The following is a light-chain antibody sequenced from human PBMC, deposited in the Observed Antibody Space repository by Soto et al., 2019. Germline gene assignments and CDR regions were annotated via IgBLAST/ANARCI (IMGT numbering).Light chain of an antibody. J-gene: IGLJ2*01. V-gene: IGLV1-51*01. Sequence: QSVLTQPPSVSAAPGQTVTISCSGRTSNIGNNYVSWYQQVPGPAPKLLIYDNDKRPSGIPDRFSGSKSGTSATLGITGLQTGDEADYYCGTWDSSLRAVVFGGGTKVTVL. CDR3: GTWDSSLRAVV. CDR2: DND. CDR1: TSNIGNNY.